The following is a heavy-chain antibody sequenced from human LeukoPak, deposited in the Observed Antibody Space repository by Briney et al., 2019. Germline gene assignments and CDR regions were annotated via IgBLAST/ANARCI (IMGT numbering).Heavy chain of an antibody. J-gene: IGHJ4*02. CDR1: GFIFSSYG. V-gene: IGHV3-21*05. D-gene: IGHD4-23*01. CDR2: ISSSGSDI. CDR3: ARDYGGSSPFDY. Sequence: GGSLRHSCAASGFIFSSYGMNWVRQAPGKGLEWVSYISSSGSDIYYADSVKGRFTISRDNAKNSLYLHMNSLRAEDTAVYYCARDYGGSSPFDYWGQGTLVTVSS.